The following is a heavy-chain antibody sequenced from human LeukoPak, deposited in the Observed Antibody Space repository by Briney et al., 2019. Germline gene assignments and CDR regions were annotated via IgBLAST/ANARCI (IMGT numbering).Heavy chain of an antibody. CDR3: ARVGYSSSSGARL. V-gene: IGHV1-2*02. J-gene: IGHJ4*02. CDR2: INPNSGGT. Sequence: GASVKVSCKASGYTFTGYYMHWVRQAPGQGLEWMGWINPNSGGTNYAQKFQGRVTMTRDTSISTVYMELSRLRSYDTAVYYCARVGYSSSSGARLWGQGTLVTVSS. CDR1: GYTFTGYY. D-gene: IGHD6-6*01.